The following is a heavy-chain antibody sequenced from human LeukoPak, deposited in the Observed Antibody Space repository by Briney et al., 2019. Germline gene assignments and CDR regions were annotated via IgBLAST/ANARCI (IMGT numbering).Heavy chain of an antibody. Sequence: GGSLGLSCAASGFTLSSYSMNWVRQAPGKGLEWLGFIRTKDFGATTQYPASVKGRFSISRDDSKRVVYLQMNSLNIEDTAVFYCTRLAGSGHDRFDFWGQGTLVTVSS. J-gene: IGHJ4*02. CDR2: IRTKDFGATT. CDR3: TRLAGSGHDRFDF. D-gene: IGHD5-12*01. V-gene: IGHV3-49*04. CDR1: GFTLSSYS.